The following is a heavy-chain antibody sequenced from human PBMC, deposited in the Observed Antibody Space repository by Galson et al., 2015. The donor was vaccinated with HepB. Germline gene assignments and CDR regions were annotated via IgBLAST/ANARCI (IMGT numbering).Heavy chain of an antibody. V-gene: IGHV4-34*01. CDR2: INHSGST. Sequence: SETLSLTCAVYGGSFSGYYWSWIRQPPGKGLEWIGEINHSGSTNYNPSLKSRVTISVDTSKNQFSLKLSSVTVADTAVYYCARRKAAAAGKGYFDLWGRGTLVTVSS. J-gene: IGHJ2*01. D-gene: IGHD6-13*01. CDR3: ARRKAAAAGKGYFDL. CDR1: GGSFSGYY.